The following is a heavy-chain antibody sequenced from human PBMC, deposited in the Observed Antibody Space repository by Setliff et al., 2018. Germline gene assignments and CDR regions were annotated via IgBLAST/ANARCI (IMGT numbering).Heavy chain of an antibody. CDR1: GFTFSSYT. CDR3: MSGHASGSRGY. CDR2: IANSGSPI. D-gene: IGHD1-26*01. Sequence: LKISCAASGFTFSSYTMNWVRQAPGKGLEWVSYIANSGSPIYYADSVKGRFTIPRDNAKNSVYLQMNSLRVEDTAVYYCMSGHASGSRGYWGQGTRVTVSS. V-gene: IGHV3-48*01. J-gene: IGHJ4*02.